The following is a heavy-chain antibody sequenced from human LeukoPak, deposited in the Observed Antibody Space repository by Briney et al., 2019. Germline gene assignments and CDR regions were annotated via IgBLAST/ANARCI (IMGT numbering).Heavy chain of an antibody. CDR3: AREGPVAGSMGY. CDR2: ISSNGGST. V-gene: IGHV3-64*01. J-gene: IGHJ4*02. Sequence: GGSLRLSCAASGFTFSSYAMHWVRQAPGKGLEYVSAISSNGGSTYYANSVKGRFTISRDNSKNTLYLQMNSLRAEDTAVYYCAREGPVAGSMGYRGQGIQVTVSS. D-gene: IGHD6-19*01. CDR1: GFTFSSYA.